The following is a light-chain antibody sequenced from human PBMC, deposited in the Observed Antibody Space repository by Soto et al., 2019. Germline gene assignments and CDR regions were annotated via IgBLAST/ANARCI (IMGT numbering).Light chain of an antibody. CDR2: DNN. J-gene: IGLJ2*01. V-gene: IGLV1-51*01. CDR1: SSNIGNNY. CDR3: GTGASRLRVVV. Sequence: QSVLTQPPSVSAAPRQKVTISCSGSSSNIGNNYVSWYHRVPGTAPKLLIYDNNERPSGIPDRFSGSKSGTSTTLDITGLQTGDEGYYYCGTGASRLRVVVFGGGTQLTVL.